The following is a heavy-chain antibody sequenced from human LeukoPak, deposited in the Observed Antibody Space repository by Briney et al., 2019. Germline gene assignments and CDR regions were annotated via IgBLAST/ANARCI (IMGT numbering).Heavy chain of an antibody. D-gene: IGHD1-26*01. CDR2: INHSGST. Sequence: SETLSLTCAVYGGSFSGYYWSWIRQPPGKGLEWIGEINHSGSTNYNPSLESRVTISVDTSKNQFSLKLSSVTAADTAVYYCARGHIVGATGTFDYWGQGTLVTVSS. CDR1: GGSFSGYY. CDR3: ARGHIVGATGTFDY. J-gene: IGHJ4*02. V-gene: IGHV4-34*01.